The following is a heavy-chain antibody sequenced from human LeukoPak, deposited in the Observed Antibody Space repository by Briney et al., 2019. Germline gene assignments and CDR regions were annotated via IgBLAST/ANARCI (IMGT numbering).Heavy chain of an antibody. D-gene: IGHD3-10*01. CDR3: ASLFYYGSGSYKT. CDR1: GFTFSSYS. CDR2: ISSSSNTI. V-gene: IGHV3-48*01. J-gene: IGHJ5*02. Sequence: GGSLRLSCAASGFTFSSYSIIWVRQAPGKGLGWVSYISSSSNTIYYADSVKGRFTISRDNAKNSLYLQMNSLRAEDTAVYYCASLFYYGSGSYKTWGQGTLVTVSS.